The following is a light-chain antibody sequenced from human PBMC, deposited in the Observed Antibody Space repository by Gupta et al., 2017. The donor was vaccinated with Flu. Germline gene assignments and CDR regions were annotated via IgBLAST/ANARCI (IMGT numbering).Light chain of an antibody. CDR2: KDT. Sequence: YQLTQAPAMSVSPGKTATITCSGTALSKQYVYWYRQRPGQAPVLLIYKDTERASGIPDRISGSSSGTRVTLTIRGVQTEDEADYYCQSADITGASRVFGGGI. CDR3: QSADITGASRV. CDR1: ALSKQY. V-gene: IGLV3-25*02. J-gene: IGLJ3*02.